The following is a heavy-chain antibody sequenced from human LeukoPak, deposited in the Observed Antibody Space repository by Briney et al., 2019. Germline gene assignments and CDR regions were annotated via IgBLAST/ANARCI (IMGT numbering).Heavy chain of an antibody. CDR2: IGADGVT. CDR3: ARSGWYFPVDY. J-gene: IGHJ4*02. V-gene: IGHV3-23*01. CDR1: GSTFDDYA. Sequence: PGGSLRLSCAASGSTFDDYATHWVRQAPGKGLEWVSAIGADGVTYYADSVRGRFTISRDNSKNTLYLQMNSLRAEDTAVYYCARSGWYFPVDYWGQGTLVTVSS. D-gene: IGHD6-19*01.